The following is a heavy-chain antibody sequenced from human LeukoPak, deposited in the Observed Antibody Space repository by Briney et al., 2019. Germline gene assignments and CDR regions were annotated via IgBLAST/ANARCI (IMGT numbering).Heavy chain of an antibody. V-gene: IGHV1-2*02. J-gene: IGHJ4*02. CDR2: INPNSGGT. D-gene: IGHD2-2*01. CDR3: ARDFGSSALGVY. CDR1: GYTFTGYY. Sequence: VASVKVSCKASGYTFTGYYMHWVRQAPGQGLEWMGWINPNSGGTNYAQKFQGRVTMTRDTSISTAYMELGRLRSDDTAVYYCARDFGSSALGVYWGQGTLVTVSS.